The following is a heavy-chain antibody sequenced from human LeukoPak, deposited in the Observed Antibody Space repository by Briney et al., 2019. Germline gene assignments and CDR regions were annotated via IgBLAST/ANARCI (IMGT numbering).Heavy chain of an antibody. CDR2: ISAYNGNT. CDR1: GGTFSSYA. J-gene: IGHJ4*02. CDR3: ARGLLPAIDLDY. D-gene: IGHD2-21*01. V-gene: IGHV1-18*01. Sequence: ASVKVSCKASGGTFSSYAISWVRQAPGQGLEWMGWISAYNGNTNYAQKLQGRVTMTTDTSTSTAYMELRSLRSDDTAVYYCARGLLPAIDLDYWGQGTLVTVSS.